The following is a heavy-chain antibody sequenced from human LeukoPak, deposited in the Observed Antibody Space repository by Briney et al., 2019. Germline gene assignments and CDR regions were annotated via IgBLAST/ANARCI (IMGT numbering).Heavy chain of an antibody. Sequence: PGGSLRLSCAASGFTFSSYGMHWVRQAPGKGLEWEAVISYDGSNKYYADSVKGRFTISRDNSKNTLYLQMNSLRAEDTAVYYCAKDASPTVTTAYWYFDLWGRGTLVTVSS. J-gene: IGHJ2*01. D-gene: IGHD4-17*01. CDR2: ISYDGSNK. CDR1: GFTFSSYG. CDR3: AKDASPTVTTAYWYFDL. V-gene: IGHV3-30*18.